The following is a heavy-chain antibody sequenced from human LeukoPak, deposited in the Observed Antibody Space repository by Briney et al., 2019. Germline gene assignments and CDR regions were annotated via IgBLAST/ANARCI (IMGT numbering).Heavy chain of an antibody. Sequence: PSETLSLTCTVSGGSISSYYWSWIRQPPGKGLEWIGYIYYSGSTNYNPSLKSRVTISVDTSKNQFSLKLSSVTAADTAVYYCARTPESGEAYYFDYWGQGTLVTVSS. CDR1: GGSISSYY. CDR3: ARTPESGEAYYFDY. V-gene: IGHV4-59*12. J-gene: IGHJ4*02. CDR2: IYYSGST. D-gene: IGHD1-14*01.